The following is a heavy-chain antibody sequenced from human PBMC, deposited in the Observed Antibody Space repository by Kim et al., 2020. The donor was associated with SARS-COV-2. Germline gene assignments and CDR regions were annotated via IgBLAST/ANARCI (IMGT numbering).Heavy chain of an antibody. J-gene: IGHJ6*02. V-gene: IGHV4-59*01. D-gene: IGHD1-7*01. CDR2: INYRGDT. Sequence: SETLSLTCTVSGDSMISYYWNWIQQSPGRGLEWMAYINYRGDTQYNPSLKSRVTISVDTSKNQFSLTLRSVTPADTAIYFCAKDRGKHPKVELRKNFYKYAMDVWGRGTTVIVSS. CDR1: GDSMISYY. CDR3: AKDRGKHPKVELRKNFYKYAMDV.